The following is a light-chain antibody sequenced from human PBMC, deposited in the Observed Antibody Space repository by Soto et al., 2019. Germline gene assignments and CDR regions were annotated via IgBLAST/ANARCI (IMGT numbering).Light chain of an antibody. J-gene: IGKJ2*01. V-gene: IGKV3-11*01. Sequence: EIVLTQSPATLSLSPGERATLSCRASQSVSGSLAWYQQKPGQAPRLLIYDASNRATGIPARFSGSGSGTDFTLTSSSLEPEDFGVYYCQQRSNWVYTFGQGTKLEIK. CDR3: QQRSNWVYT. CDR2: DAS. CDR1: QSVSGS.